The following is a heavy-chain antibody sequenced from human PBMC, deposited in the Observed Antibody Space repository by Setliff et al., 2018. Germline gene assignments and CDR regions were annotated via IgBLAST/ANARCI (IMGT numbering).Heavy chain of an antibody. D-gene: IGHD2-2*01. CDR2: INHSGST. Sequence: PSETLSLTCAVYGGSFSGYYWSWIRQPPGKGLEWIGEINHSGSTNYNPSLKSRVTISVDTSKNQFSLKLSSVTAADTAVYYCARGVYCSSTSCSPGLNWFGPWGQGTLVTVSS. CDR1: GGSFSGYY. V-gene: IGHV4-34*01. CDR3: ARGVYCSSTSCSPGLNWFGP. J-gene: IGHJ5*02.